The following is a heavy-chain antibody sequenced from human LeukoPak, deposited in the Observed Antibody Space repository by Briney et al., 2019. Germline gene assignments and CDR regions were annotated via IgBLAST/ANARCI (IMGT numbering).Heavy chain of an antibody. J-gene: IGHJ4*02. CDR1: GGTFSSYT. Sequence: GSSVKVSCKASGGTFSSYTISWVRQAPGQGLEWMGRIIPILGIANYAQKLQGRVTMTTDTSTSTAYMELRSLRSDDTAVYYCARGRDVLLWFGEPKPPDYWGQGTLVTVSS. CDR2: IIPILGIA. CDR3: ARGRDVLLWFGEPKPPDY. D-gene: IGHD3-10*01. V-gene: IGHV1-69*02.